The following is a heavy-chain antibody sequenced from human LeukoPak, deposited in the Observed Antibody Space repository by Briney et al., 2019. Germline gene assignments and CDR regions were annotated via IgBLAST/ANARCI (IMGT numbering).Heavy chain of an antibody. Sequence: GGSLRLSCAASGFTFSSYAMHWVRQAPGKGLEWVAVISYDGSNKYYADSVKGRFTISRDNSKNTLYLQMNSLRAEDTAVYYCARGVRDVLQTLTAGCYFDYWGQGTLVTVSS. CDR2: ISYDGSNK. V-gene: IGHV3-30-3*01. D-gene: IGHD5-24*01. CDR1: GFTFSSYA. CDR3: ARGVRDVLQTLTAGCYFDY. J-gene: IGHJ4*02.